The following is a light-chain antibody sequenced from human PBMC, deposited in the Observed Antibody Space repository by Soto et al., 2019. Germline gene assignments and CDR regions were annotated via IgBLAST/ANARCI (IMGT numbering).Light chain of an antibody. CDR2: GAS. J-gene: IGKJ4*01. Sequence: IVLTKSPGTMSLSRGESATLSCRASQSVSCRSLAWYHQNPGQAPRLLIYGASIRATAIPDRFSGSGSGTDVTLNISRLEHEDFAVYYCHQYDSSPLTFGGGTKVEIK. V-gene: IGKV3-20*01. CDR3: HQYDSSPLT. CDR1: QSVSCRS.